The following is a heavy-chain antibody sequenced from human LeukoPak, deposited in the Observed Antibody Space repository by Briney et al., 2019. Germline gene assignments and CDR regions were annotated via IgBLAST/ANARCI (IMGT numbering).Heavy chain of an antibody. Sequence: GGSLRLSCAASGFTFDDYATHWVRQAPGKGLEWVSGISWNSGSIGYADSVKGRFTISRDNAKNSLYLQMNSLRAEDTAVYYCAREGGGYNNRGFDYWGQGTLVTVSS. D-gene: IGHD5-24*01. CDR2: ISWNSGSI. CDR1: GFTFDDYA. CDR3: AREGGGYNNRGFDY. V-gene: IGHV3-9*01. J-gene: IGHJ4*02.